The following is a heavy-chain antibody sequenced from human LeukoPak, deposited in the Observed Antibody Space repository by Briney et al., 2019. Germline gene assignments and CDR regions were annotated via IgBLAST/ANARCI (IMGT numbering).Heavy chain of an antibody. CDR3: AKDADDSSGYYYPDY. D-gene: IGHD3-22*01. V-gene: IGHV3-30*18. CDR2: ISYDGSNK. Sequence: GRTLRLSCAASGFTFISYGMHWVRQAPGKGLEWMAVISYDGSNKYYADSVKGRFTISRDNSKNTLYLQMNSLRAEDTAVYYCAKDADDSSGYYYPDYWGQGTLVTVSS. CDR1: GFTFISYG. J-gene: IGHJ4*02.